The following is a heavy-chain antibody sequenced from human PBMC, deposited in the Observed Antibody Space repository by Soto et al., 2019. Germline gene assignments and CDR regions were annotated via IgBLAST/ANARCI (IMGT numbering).Heavy chain of an antibody. CDR2: IYYSGST. D-gene: IGHD3-16*01. CDR1: GGSISSYY. Sequence: SETLSLTCSVSGGSISSYYWSWIRQPPGKGLEWIGYIYYSGSTNYNPSLKSRVTISADTSKNQFSLRLSSVTAADTALYYCARDYYDTTHYFDHWGQGTLVTVSS. CDR3: ARDYYDTTHYFDH. V-gene: IGHV4-59*01. J-gene: IGHJ4*02.